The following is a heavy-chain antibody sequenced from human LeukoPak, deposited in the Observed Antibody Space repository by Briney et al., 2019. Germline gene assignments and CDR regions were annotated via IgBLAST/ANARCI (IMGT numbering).Heavy chain of an antibody. J-gene: IGHJ4*02. D-gene: IGHD5-24*01. CDR2: TYYRSKWYN. Sequence: SQTLSLTCDISGDSVSSNSAAWNWIRQSPLRGLEWLGRTYYRSKWYNDYAVSVKSRITINPDTSRNQFSLQLNSVTPEDTAVYYCTRGAPVGSSREFDYWGQGTLVTVSS. V-gene: IGHV6-1*01. CDR1: GDSVSSNSAA. CDR3: TRGAPVGSSREFDY.